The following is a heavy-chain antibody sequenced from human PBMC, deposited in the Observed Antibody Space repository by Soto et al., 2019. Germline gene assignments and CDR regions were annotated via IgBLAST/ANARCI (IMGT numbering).Heavy chain of an antibody. V-gene: IGHV4-30-4*01. J-gene: IGHJ5*02. CDR3: ARVSIMVRGVGNWFDP. Sequence: SETLSLTCTVSGGSISSGDYYWSWIRQPPGKGLEWIGYIYYSGSTYCNPSLKSRVTISVDTSKNQFSLKLSSVTAADTAVYYCARVSIMVRGVGNWFDPWGQGTLVTVSS. CDR2: IYYSGST. CDR1: GGSISSGDYY. D-gene: IGHD3-10*01.